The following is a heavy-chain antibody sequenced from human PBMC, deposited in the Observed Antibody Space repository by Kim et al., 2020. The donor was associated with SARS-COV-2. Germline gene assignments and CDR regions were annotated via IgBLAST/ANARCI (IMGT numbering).Heavy chain of an antibody. CDR1: GFTFRNLA. Sequence: GGSLRLSCAASGFTFRNLAMSWVRQAPGKGLEWVSTISANDDSTYYADSVKGRFTISRDNSKNMVYLQMNSLRTEDTAVYFCAKGSAFHIWGQGTAVNV. CDR3: AKGSAFHI. CDR2: ISANDDST. J-gene: IGHJ3*02. V-gene: IGHV3-23*01.